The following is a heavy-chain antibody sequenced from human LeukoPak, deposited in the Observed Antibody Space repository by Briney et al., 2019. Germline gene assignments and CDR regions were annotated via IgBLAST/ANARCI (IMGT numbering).Heavy chain of an antibody. D-gene: IGHD6-13*01. CDR1: GFLFTKYW. CDR3: ATSVASAGCD. J-gene: IGHJ4*02. Sequence: PGGSLDLSCAASGFLFTKYWMSWVRQAPGKGLEWVANINEDGSTKFYVDSVKGRFSMSRDNAQNSVYLQLKSLRIEYTAVYYCATSVASAGCDWGQGTLVSVSP. V-gene: IGHV3-7*03. CDR2: INEDGSTK.